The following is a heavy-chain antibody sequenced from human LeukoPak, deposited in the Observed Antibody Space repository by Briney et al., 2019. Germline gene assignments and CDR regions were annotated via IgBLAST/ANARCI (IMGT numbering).Heavy chain of an antibody. CDR1: GGSISSGGYY. D-gene: IGHD3-22*01. CDR3: ARDAGYYYDSMVYYYMDV. Sequence: PSETLSLTCTVSGGSISSGGYYWSWIRQHPGKGLEWIGYIYYSGSTYYNPSLKSRVTISVDTSKNQFSLKLSSVTAADTAVYYCARDAGYYYDSMVYYYMDVWAKGPRSPSP. CDR2: IYYSGST. V-gene: IGHV4-31*03. J-gene: IGHJ6*03.